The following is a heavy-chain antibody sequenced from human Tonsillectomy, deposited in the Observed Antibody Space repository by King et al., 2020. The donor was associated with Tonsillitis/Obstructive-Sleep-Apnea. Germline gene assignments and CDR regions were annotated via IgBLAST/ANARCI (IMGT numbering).Heavy chain of an antibody. CDR3: AKDAFFVFSASYHEDF. CDR1: GYTFTGYY. V-gene: IGHV1-2*02. CDR2: INPSSGGT. J-gene: IGHJ1*01. D-gene: IGHD2-2*01. Sequence: QLVQSGADIKEPGAAVKVSCKPSGYTFTGYYLHWVRQAPGQGPEWMGWINPSSGGTNYAQKFRDRVTMTRDTSISTAYLDFRGLTSDDTAVYYCAKDAFFVFSASYHEDFWRPGTLVTVSA.